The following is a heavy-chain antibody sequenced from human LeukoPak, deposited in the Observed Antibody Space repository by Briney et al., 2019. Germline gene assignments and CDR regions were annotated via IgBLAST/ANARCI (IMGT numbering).Heavy chain of an antibody. CDR3: ARGSGSYLGFDY. V-gene: IGHV3-30*03. Sequence: PGGSLRLSCAASGFTFSSYGMHWVRQAPGKGLEWVAVISYDGSNKYYADSVKGRFTISRDNSKNTLYLQMNSLRAEDTAVYYCARGSGSYLGFDYWGQGTLVTVSS. CDR1: GFTFSSYG. D-gene: IGHD1-26*01. J-gene: IGHJ4*02. CDR2: ISYDGSNK.